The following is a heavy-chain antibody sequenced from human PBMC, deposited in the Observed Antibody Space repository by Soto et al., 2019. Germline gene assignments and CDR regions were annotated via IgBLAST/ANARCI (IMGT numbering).Heavy chain of an antibody. J-gene: IGHJ4*02. CDR1: GGSISSYY. D-gene: IGHD3-22*01. CDR3: ARGLTYYYDSSGYYEGYYFDY. CDR2: IYYSGST. Sequence: PSETLSLTCTVSGGSISSYYWSWIRQPPGKGLEWIGYIYYSGSTNYNPSLKSRVTISVDTSKNQFSLKLSSVTAADTAVYYCARGLTYYYDSSGYYEGYYFDYWGQGTLVTVSS. V-gene: IGHV4-59*01.